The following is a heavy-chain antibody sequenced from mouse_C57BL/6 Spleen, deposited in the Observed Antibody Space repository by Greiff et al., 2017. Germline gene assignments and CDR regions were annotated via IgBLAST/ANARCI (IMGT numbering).Heavy chain of an antibody. CDR3: VPSSSSAWFAY. V-gene: IGHV1-42*01. J-gene: IGHJ3*01. CDR1: GYSFTGYY. CDR2: INPSTGGT. Sequence: EVQLVESGPELVKPGASVKISCKASGYSFTGYYMNWVKQSPEKSLEWIGEINPSTGGTTYNQKFKAKATLTVDKSSSTAYMQLKSLTSEDAAVYYCVPSSSSAWFAYWGQGTLVTVSA. D-gene: IGHD1-1*01.